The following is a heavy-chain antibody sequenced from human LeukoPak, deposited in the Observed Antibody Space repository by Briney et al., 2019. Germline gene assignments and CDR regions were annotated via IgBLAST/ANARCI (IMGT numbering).Heavy chain of an antibody. D-gene: IGHD5-24*01. CDR1: GYTFTTYT. Sequence: ASVKVSCKASGYTFTTYTMHWVRQAPGQRLEWMGWINAGNGNTKYSQKFQGRVTITRDTSASTAYMDLSSLRSEDTAVYYCAREINRDGYNRFFDYWGRGILVTVSS. CDR3: AREINRDGYNRFFDY. J-gene: IGHJ4*02. CDR2: INAGNGNT. V-gene: IGHV1-3*01.